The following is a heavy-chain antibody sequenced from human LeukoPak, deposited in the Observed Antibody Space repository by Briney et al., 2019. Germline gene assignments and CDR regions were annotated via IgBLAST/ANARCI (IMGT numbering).Heavy chain of an antibody. Sequence: GASVKVSCTASGYTFTSYYMHWVRQAPGQGLEWMGIINPSGGSTSYAQKFQGRVTMTRDTSTSTVYMELSSLRSEDTAVYYCASTLTDYWYFDLWGRGTLVTVSS. CDR2: INPSGGST. CDR3: ASTLTDYWYFDL. V-gene: IGHV1-46*01. CDR1: GYTFTSYY. D-gene: IGHD1-14*01. J-gene: IGHJ2*01.